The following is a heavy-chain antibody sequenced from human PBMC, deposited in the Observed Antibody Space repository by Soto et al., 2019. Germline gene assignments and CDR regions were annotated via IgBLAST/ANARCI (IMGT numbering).Heavy chain of an antibody. CDR1: GASIRSHQ. V-gene: IGHV4-59*11. D-gene: IGHD4-17*01. Sequence: PSETLSLTCTVSGASIRSHQWNWVRQPPGKALEWIGYIYHSGRTNYNPSLKSRVTMSVDTARNQFSLKLDSLGAADTAVYYCARESDDGNYHNWFNPWGQGTLVTVSS. J-gene: IGHJ5*02. CDR2: IYHSGRT. CDR3: ARESDDGNYHNWFNP.